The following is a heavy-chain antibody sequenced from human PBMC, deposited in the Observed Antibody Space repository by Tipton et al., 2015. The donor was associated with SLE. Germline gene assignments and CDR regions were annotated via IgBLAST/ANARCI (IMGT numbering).Heavy chain of an antibody. Sequence: LRLSCTVSGGSISSYYWSWIRQPPGKGLEWIGYIYYSGSTNYNPSLKSRVTISVDTSKNQFSLKLSSVTAADTAVYYCARGRGYSSSFDYWGQGTLVTVSS. CDR3: ARGRGYSSSFDY. V-gene: IGHV4-59*01. CDR2: IYYSGST. D-gene: IGHD6-13*01. CDR1: GGSISSYY. J-gene: IGHJ4*02.